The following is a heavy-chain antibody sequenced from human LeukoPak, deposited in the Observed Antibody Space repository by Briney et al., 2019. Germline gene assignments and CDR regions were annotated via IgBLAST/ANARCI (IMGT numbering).Heavy chain of an antibody. J-gene: IGHJ4*02. V-gene: IGHV4-4*07. CDR2: IYTSGST. D-gene: IGHD6-13*01. CDR1: GGSISSYY. CDR3: ARDGRIAAAGPFDY. Sequence: SETLSLTCTVSGGSISSYYWSWIRQPAGKGLEWIGRIYTSGSTNYNPSLKSRVTISVDKSKNQFSQKLSSVTAADTAVYYCARDGRIAAAGPFDYWGKGTLVTVSS.